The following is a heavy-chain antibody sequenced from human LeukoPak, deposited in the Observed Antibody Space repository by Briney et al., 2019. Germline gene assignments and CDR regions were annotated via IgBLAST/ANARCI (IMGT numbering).Heavy chain of an antibody. CDR3: ARYGDGYCSGGGCYSSYYYYGLDV. Sequence: SETLSLTCTVSGGSISGYYWSWIRQPPGKGLEWIGYIYYSGSTNHNPSLESRVTISVDTSKKQFSLKLSSVTAADTAVYYCARYGDGYCSGGGCYSSYYYYGLDVWGQGTTVTVSS. CDR2: IYYSGST. J-gene: IGHJ6*02. V-gene: IGHV4-59*08. CDR1: GGSISGYY. D-gene: IGHD2-15*01.